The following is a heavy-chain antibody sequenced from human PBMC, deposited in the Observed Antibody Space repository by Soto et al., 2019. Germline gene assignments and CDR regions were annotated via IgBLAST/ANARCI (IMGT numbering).Heavy chain of an antibody. Sequence: ASVKVSCKASGCTFSSYAISWVRQAPGQGLEWMGGIIPIFGTANYAQKFQGRVTITADESTSTAYMELSSLRSEDTAVYYCARANFDYDFWSGYPPYYYYGMDVWGQGTTVTVSS. CDR1: GCTFSSYA. J-gene: IGHJ6*02. CDR3: ARANFDYDFWSGYPPYYYYGMDV. D-gene: IGHD3-3*01. V-gene: IGHV1-69*13. CDR2: IIPIFGTA.